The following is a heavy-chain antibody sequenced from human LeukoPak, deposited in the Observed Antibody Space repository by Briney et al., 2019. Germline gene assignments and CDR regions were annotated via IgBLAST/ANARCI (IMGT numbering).Heavy chain of an antibody. J-gene: IGHJ3*02. CDR1: GYTFTGYY. CDR2: INPNSGGT. Sequence: ASVKVSCKASGYTFTGYYMHWVRQAPGQGLEWMGWINPNSGGTNYAQKFQGRVTMTRDTSISTAYMELSRLRSDDTAVYYCARVRTSTGVVPVADPRAFDIWGQGTMVTVSS. D-gene: IGHD2-2*01. V-gene: IGHV1-2*02. CDR3: ARVRTSTGVVPVADPRAFDI.